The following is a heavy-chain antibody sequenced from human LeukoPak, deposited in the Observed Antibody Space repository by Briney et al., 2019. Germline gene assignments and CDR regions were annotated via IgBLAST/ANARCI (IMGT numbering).Heavy chain of an antibody. J-gene: IGHJ4*02. Sequence: SVKVSCKASGGTFSSYAISWVRQAPGQGLEWMGGIIPIFGTANYAQKFQGRVTITADKSTSTAYMELSSLRSEDTAVYYCARADPYYDSSGYPWGDFDYWGQGTLVTVSS. CDR1: GGTFSSYA. CDR3: ARADPYYDSSGYPWGDFDY. V-gene: IGHV1-69*06. CDR2: IIPIFGTA. D-gene: IGHD3-22*01.